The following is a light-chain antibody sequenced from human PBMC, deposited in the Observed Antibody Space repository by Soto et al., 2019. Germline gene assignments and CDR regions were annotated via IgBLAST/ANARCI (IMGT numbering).Light chain of an antibody. V-gene: IGKV3-15*01. J-gene: IGKJ2*01. Sequence: EIVLTQSPATLSVSPGNRATLSCRASQSVNSDLAWYQQKPGQAPRLLIYGASTRATGTPTRFSGSGSGTEFTLTISSLQSEDFAVYYCQQYGPSPMYTFGQGTNLEIK. CDR2: GAS. CDR3: QQYGPSPMYT. CDR1: QSVNSD.